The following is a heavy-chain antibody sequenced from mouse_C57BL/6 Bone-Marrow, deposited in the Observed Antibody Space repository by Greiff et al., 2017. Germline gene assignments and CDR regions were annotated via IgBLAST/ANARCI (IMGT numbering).Heavy chain of an antibody. Sequence: VHVKQSGAELVRPGASVKLSCTASGFNIKDDYMHWVKQRPEPGLEWIGWIDPENGDPESASKFQGKATITADTPSNTAYLQLSSLTSEDTAVYYCTTDGNYDAMDYWGQGTSVTVSS. J-gene: IGHJ4*01. CDR2: IDPENGDP. CDR1: GFNIKDDY. CDR3: TTDGNYDAMDY. V-gene: IGHV14-4*01. D-gene: IGHD2-3*01.